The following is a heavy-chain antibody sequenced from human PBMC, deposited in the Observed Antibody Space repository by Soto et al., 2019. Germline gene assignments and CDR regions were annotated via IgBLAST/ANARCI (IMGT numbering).Heavy chain of an antibody. Sequence: QVQLVQSGAEVKKPGSSVKVSCKASGGTFSSYAISWVRQAPGQGLEWMGWIIPIFGTANYAQKFQGRVTITADESTSTASMELSSLRSEDTAVYSCARPHYYDSSGYYPDAFDIWVQGTMVTVSS. V-gene: IGHV1-69*12. CDR2: IIPIFGTA. D-gene: IGHD3-22*01. CDR1: GGTFSSYA. J-gene: IGHJ3*02. CDR3: ARPHYYDSSGYYPDAFDI.